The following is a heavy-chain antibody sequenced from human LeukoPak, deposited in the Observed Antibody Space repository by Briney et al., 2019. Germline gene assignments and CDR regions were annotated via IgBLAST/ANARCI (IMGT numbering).Heavy chain of an antibody. CDR1: GFTFSSYS. J-gene: IGHJ4*02. CDR3: ARGDLSGQFDY. CDR2: ISSGSTI. Sequence: SGGSLRLSCAASGFTFSSYSMNWVRQAPGKGLEWISYISSGSTINYADSMKGRVTLSRDNAKNSLYLQMNSLRAEDTAVYYCARGDLSGQFDYWGQGALVTVSS. V-gene: IGHV3-48*04. D-gene: IGHD2-15*01.